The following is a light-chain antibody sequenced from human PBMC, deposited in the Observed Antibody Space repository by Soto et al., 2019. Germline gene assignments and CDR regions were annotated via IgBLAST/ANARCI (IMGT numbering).Light chain of an antibody. V-gene: IGKV2-28*01. CDR2: LGS. Sequence: DIVMTQSPLSLPVTPGEPASISCRSSQSLLHSNGYNYLDWYLQKPGQSPQLLIYLGSYRASGVPDRFSGSGSGTDFTLKISRVEAEDVAVYYCMQALQTRTFGQGTKVDIK. J-gene: IGKJ1*01. CDR3: MQALQTRT. CDR1: QSLLHSNGYNY.